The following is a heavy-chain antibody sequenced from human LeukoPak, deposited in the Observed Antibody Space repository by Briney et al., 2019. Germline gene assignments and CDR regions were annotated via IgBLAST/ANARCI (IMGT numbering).Heavy chain of an antibody. V-gene: IGHV3-21*01. CDR2: ISSSSSYI. D-gene: IGHD6-13*01. CDR3: ASLSPPWEQQHDY. J-gene: IGHJ4*02. CDR1: GFTFSSYE. Sequence: TGGSLRLSCAASGFTFSSYEMNWVRQAPGKGLEWVSSISSSSSYIYYADSVKGRFTISRDNAKNSLYLQMNSLRAEDTAVYYCASLSPPWEQQHDYWGQGTLVTVSS.